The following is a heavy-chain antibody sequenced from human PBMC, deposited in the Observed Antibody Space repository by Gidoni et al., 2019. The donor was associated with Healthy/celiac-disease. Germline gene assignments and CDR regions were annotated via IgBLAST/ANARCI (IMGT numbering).Heavy chain of an antibody. CDR1: GGSFSGYY. V-gene: IGHV4-34*01. CDR2: INHSGST. J-gene: IGHJ6*02. D-gene: IGHD3-9*01. Sequence: QVQLQQWGAGLLKPSETLSLTCAVYGGSFSGYYWSWIRQPPGKGLEWIGEINHSGSTNYNPSLKSRVTISVDTSKNQFSLKLSSVTAADTAVYYCARGGRLRYFDWSNYYYYGMDVWGQGTTVTVSS. CDR3: ARGGRLRYFDWSNYYYYGMDV.